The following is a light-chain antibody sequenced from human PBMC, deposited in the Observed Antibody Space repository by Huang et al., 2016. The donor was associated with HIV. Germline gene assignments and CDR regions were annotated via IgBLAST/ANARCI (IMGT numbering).Light chain of an antibody. CDR1: QGISNY. Sequence: SASVGDRVTFTFWASQGISNYLAWFQQKPGKAPKTLIYAASSLQSGVPSKFSVRGSETDCTVTISSLQPEDFATYYYQQYNSYPQTFGQGTKVEIK. CDR2: AAS. V-gene: IGKV1-16*02. J-gene: IGKJ1*01. CDR3: QQYNSYPQT.